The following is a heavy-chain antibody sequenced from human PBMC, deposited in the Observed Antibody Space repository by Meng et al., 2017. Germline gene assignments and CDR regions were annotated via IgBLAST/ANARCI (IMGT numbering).Heavy chain of an antibody. CDR1: GYTFMGYY. D-gene: IGHD2-21*02. Sequence: QGQFVRCGVEVKKYGGGVRVSGKASGYTFMGYYRHWVRQDGGEGVALMGHINTNSGGANSVQSFQGRVSMTWENSLSPEYMGLSSQRSDDKDVYYCYGDCSHGDNWGQGTLVTVSS. CDR3: YGDCSHGDN. CDR2: INTNSGGA. V-gene: IGHV1-2*05. J-gene: IGHJ4*02.